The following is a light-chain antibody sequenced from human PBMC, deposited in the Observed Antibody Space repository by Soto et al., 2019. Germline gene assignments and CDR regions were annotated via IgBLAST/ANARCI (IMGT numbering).Light chain of an antibody. Sequence: EIVMTQSPATLSVSPGERSTLSWRASQSVRNNLAWYQQKPGQAPRLLINAASTRATGIPARFSGSGSETEFTLTIGSLQSEDFAVYYCHQYYKWPQTFGQGTKVDI. J-gene: IGKJ1*01. CDR1: QSVRNN. CDR3: HQYYKWPQT. CDR2: AAS. V-gene: IGKV3-15*01.